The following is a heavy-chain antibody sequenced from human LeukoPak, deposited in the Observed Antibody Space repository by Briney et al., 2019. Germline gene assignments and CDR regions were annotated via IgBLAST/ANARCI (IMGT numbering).Heavy chain of an antibody. J-gene: IGHJ4*02. D-gene: IGHD6-6*01. Sequence: NPSETLSLTCAVSGYSISSGYYWAWIRQPPGKGLEWIGSIYHSGSTHYNPSLKSRVTISVDPSKNHFSLKLSSVTAADTAVYYCARNSSSGYFDYWGQGTLVTVSS. CDR2: IYHSGST. CDR3: ARNSSSGYFDY. V-gene: IGHV4-38-2*01. CDR1: GYSISSGYY.